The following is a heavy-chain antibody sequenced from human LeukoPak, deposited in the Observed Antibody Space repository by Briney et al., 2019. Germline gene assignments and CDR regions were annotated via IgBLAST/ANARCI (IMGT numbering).Heavy chain of an antibody. D-gene: IGHD4-23*01. CDR1: GGSISSHY. J-gene: IGHJ4*02. CDR3: ARSTVVTPFDY. CDR2: IYYSGST. V-gene: IGHV4-59*11. Sequence: SETLSLTCTVSGGSISSHYWSWVRQPPGKGLEWIGYIYYSGSTNYNPSLKSRVTISLNTSKNQFSLKLSSVTAADTAFYYCARSTVVTPFDYWGQGTLVTVSS.